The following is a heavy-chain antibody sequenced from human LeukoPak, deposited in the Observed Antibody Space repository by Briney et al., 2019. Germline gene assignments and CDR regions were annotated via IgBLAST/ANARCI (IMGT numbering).Heavy chain of an antibody. CDR2: IIPTFGTA. J-gene: IGHJ2*01. V-gene: IGHV1-69*13. D-gene: IGHD2-21*01. CDR3: ARGPVVIAIGWYFDL. Sequence: ASVKVSCKASGGTFSSYAISWVRQAPGQGLEWMGGIIPTFGTANYAQKFQGRVTITADESTSTAYMELSSLRSEDTAVYYCARGPVVIAIGWYFDLWGRGALVTVSS. CDR1: GGTFSSYA.